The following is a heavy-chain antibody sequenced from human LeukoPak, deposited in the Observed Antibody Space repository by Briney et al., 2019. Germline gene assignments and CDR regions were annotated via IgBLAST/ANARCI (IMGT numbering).Heavy chain of an antibody. Sequence: GSLRLSCTASGFTFSTHAMTWVRQFPGKVLEWVSVISGSGGATHYADSVKGRFTISRDNSKNTLYLQMNSLRADDTAVYYCAXXXDSSGWYEGFDYWGQGTLVTVSS. CDR1: GFTFSTHA. CDR3: AXXXDSSGWYEGFDY. CDR2: ISGSGGAT. J-gene: IGHJ4*02. D-gene: IGHD6-19*01. V-gene: IGHV3-23*01.